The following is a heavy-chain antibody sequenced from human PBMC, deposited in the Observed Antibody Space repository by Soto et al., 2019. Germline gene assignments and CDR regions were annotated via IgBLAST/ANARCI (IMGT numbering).Heavy chain of an antibody. D-gene: IGHD3-10*01. CDR3: AKGAVSLTIDY. Sequence: PGGSLRLSCAASGFTFSSYGMHWVRQAPGKGLEWVAVISYDGSNKYYADSVKGRFTISRDNSKNTLYLQMNSLRAEDTAVYYCAKGAVSLTIDYWGQVTLVPVCS. CDR2: ISYDGSNK. CDR1: GFTFSSYG. V-gene: IGHV3-30*18. J-gene: IGHJ4*02.